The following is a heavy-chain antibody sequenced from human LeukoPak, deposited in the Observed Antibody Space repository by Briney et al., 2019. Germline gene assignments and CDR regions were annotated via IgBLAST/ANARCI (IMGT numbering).Heavy chain of an antibody. CDR1: GGTFSSYA. D-gene: IGHD5-24*01. J-gene: IGHJ4*02. CDR3: AGVRGTRWLQPWIDY. V-gene: IGHV1-69*13. Sequence: SVKVSCKASGGTFSSYAISWVRQAPGQGLEWMGGIIPIFGTANYAQKFQGRVTITADESTSTAYMELSSLRSEDTAVYYCAGVRGTRWLQPWIDYWGQGTLVTVSS. CDR2: IIPIFGTA.